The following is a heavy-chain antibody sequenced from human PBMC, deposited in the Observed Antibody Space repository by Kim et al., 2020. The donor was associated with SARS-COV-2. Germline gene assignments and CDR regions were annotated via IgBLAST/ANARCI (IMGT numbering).Heavy chain of an antibody. J-gene: IGHJ5*02. CDR3: ARGLRSGLVGKERFDP. V-gene: IGHV4-59*13. CDR1: GGSISSYY. D-gene: IGHD2-15*01. Sequence: SETLSLTCTVSGGSISSYYWSWIRQTPGKGLEWIGYIYYSGSTNYNPSLKSRVTISVDTSKNQFSLKLSSVTAADTAVYYCARGLRSGLVGKERFDPWGQGTLVTVSS. CDR2: IYYSGST.